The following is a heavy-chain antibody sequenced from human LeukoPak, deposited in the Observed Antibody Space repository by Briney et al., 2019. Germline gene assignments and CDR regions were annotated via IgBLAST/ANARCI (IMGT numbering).Heavy chain of an antibody. D-gene: IGHD3-10*01. Sequence: GESLKISCKASGYSFTSYWIVWVRQMPGKGLEWMGIIYPGDSDTRYSPSFQGQVTISADKSISTAYLQWSSLKASDTAMYYCARFQRVEGSDSWGQGTLVTVSS. CDR3: ARFQRVEGSDS. V-gene: IGHV5-51*01. CDR2: IYPGDSDT. J-gene: IGHJ4*02. CDR1: GYSFTSYW.